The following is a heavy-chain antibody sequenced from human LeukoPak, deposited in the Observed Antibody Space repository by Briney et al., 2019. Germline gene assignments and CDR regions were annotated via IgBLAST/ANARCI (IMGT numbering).Heavy chain of an antibody. V-gene: IGHV1-69*05. CDR2: IIPIFGTA. CDR3: ARSYGSGSYTGDAFDI. J-gene: IGHJ3*02. Sequence: ASVKVSCKASGGTFSSYAISWVRQAPGQGLEWMGGIIPIFGTANYAQKFQGRVTITTDESTSTAYMELSSLRSEDTAVYYCARSYGSGSYTGDAFDIWGQGTMVTVSS. D-gene: IGHD3-10*01. CDR1: GGTFSSYA.